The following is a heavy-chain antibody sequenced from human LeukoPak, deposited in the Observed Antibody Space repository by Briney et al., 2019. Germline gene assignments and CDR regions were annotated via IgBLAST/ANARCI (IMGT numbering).Heavy chain of an antibody. Sequence: SETLSLTCTVSGGSISSYYWSWIRQPPGKELEWIGYIYYSGSTNYNPSLKSRVTISVDTSKNQFSLKLSSVTAADTAVYYCARVLGYCSGGSCRAFDYWGQGTLVTVSS. V-gene: IGHV4-59*01. J-gene: IGHJ4*02. CDR3: ARVLGYCSGGSCRAFDY. CDR2: IYYSGST. CDR1: GGSISSYY. D-gene: IGHD2-15*01.